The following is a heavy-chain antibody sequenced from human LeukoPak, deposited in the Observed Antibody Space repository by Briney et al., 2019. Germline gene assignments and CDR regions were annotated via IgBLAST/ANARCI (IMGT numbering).Heavy chain of an antibody. D-gene: IGHD3-16*01. CDR3: AREGDYVWERQEAQRFDY. CDR2: IIAIFGTA. J-gene: IGHJ4*02. Sequence: GASVKVSCKASGGTFSSYAISWVRQAPGQGLEWMGGIIAIFGTANYAQKFQGRVTITTDESTSTAYMELSSLRSEDTAVYYCAREGDYVWERQEAQRFDYWGQGTLVTVSS. CDR1: GGTFSSYA. V-gene: IGHV1-69*05.